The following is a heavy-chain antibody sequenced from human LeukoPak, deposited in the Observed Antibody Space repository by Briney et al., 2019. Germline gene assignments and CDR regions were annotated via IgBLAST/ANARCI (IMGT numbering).Heavy chain of an antibody. CDR3: ARDAPQVPAAGVLAS. J-gene: IGHJ5*01. CDR2: MYSRGDT. D-gene: IGHD6-13*01. CDR1: GFTLSENY. Sequence: GGSLRLSCAVSGFTLSENYMSGVRQAPGKGLEWVSVMYSRGDTYYSNSVKGRFTFSRGISKKTLYRQMNGLRKEDTGLYYCARDAPQVPAAGVLASWGHGTLVIVSS. V-gene: IGHV3-53*01.